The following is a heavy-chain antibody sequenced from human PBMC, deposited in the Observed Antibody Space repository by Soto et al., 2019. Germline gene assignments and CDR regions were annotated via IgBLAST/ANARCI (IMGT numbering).Heavy chain of an antibody. J-gene: IGHJ4*02. CDR3: ARANSDSGRYYYFDY. V-gene: IGHV3-33*01. CDR2: MWFDGSNT. Sequence: GGSLRLSCAASGFSFSTYGMHCARQAPGKGLECVAVMWFDGSNTQYADSVKGRFTIPRDNSKNTLYLQMNSLIVEDTAVYYCARANSDSGRYYYFDYWGQGTLVTVSS. D-gene: IGHD3-22*01. CDR1: GFSFSTYG.